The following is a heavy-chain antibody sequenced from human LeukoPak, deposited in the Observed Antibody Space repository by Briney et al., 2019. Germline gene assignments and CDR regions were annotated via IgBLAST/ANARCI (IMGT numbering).Heavy chain of an antibody. D-gene: IGHD2-2*01. CDR2: INPNSGGT. CDR1: GYTFTGYY. CDR3: ARARRIVVVPAASDY. J-gene: IGHJ4*02. Sequence: ASVKVSCKASGYTFTGYYMHWVRQAPGQGLEWMGWINPNSGGTNYAQKLQGRVTMTTDTSTSTAYMELRSLRSDDTAVYYCARARRIVVVPAASDYWGQGTWSPSPQ. V-gene: IGHV1-2*02.